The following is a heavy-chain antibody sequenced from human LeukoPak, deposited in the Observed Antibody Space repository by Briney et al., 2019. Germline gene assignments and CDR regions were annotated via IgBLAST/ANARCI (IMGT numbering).Heavy chain of an antibody. CDR1: GGSISSSSYY. D-gene: IGHD5-18*01. J-gene: IGHJ4*02. CDR3: ARGGIQLWLDY. V-gene: IGHV4-39*07. CDR2: IYYSGST. Sequence: SETLSLTCTVSGGSISSSSYYWGWIRQPPGKGLEWIGSIYYSGSTYYNPSLKSRVTILKDTSKNQFSLKLSSATAADTAVYYCARGGIQLWLDYWGQGTLVTVSS.